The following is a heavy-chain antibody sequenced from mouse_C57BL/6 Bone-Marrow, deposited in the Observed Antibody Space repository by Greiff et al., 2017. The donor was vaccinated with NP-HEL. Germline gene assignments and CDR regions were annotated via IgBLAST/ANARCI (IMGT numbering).Heavy chain of an antibody. CDR1: GYTFTDYY. CDR3: VYYGSSYPYYFDY. Sequence: VQLQQSGPVLVKPGASVKMSCKASGYTFTDYYMNWVKQSHGKSLEWIGVINPYNGGTSYNQKFTGKVTLTVDKSSSTVYMELNSLTSEDSAVYYCVYYGSSYPYYFDYWGQGTTLTVSS. CDR2: INPYNGGT. D-gene: IGHD1-1*01. V-gene: IGHV1-19*01. J-gene: IGHJ2*01.